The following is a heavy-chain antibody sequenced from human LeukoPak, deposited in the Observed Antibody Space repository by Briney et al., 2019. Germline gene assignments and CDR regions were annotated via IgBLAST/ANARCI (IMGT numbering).Heavy chain of an antibody. V-gene: IGHV4-59*01. Sequence: PSETLSLTCAVSGGSISSYYWSWIRQPPAKGLAWIGYIYYSGTTNYNPSLKSRVTISVDTSKNQFSLKLSSVTAADTAVYYCARGVYIAAAQYGYWGQGTLVTVSS. CDR3: ARGVYIAAAQYGY. D-gene: IGHD6-13*01. CDR1: GGSISSYY. CDR2: IYYSGTT. J-gene: IGHJ4*02.